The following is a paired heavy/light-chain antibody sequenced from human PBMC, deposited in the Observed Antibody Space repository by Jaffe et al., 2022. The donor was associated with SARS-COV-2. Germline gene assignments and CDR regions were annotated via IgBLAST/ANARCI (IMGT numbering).Heavy chain of an antibody. CDR3: ARDRGHSVAGTLEY. CDR2: VSGSGGTT. Sequence: EVQLLESGGGLVQPGGSLTLSCVASGFTFSSYAMSWVRQTPEKGLEWVSAVSGSGGTTYYADSVEGRFTVSRDNSENTLYLQMTSLRAEDLALYYCARDRGHSVAGTLEYWGQGTLVTVSS. J-gene: IGHJ4*02. V-gene: IGHV3-23*01. D-gene: IGHD6-19*01. CDR1: GFTFSSYA.
Light chain of an antibody. V-gene: IGKV1-8*01. J-gene: IGKJ1*01. CDR1: QGISSY. CDR3: QQYYDYLWT. CDR2: AAS. Sequence: AIRMTQSPSSISASTGDRVTITCRASQGISSYLAWYQQKPGKAPKLLISAASTLQSGVPSRFSGSGSGTDFTLTISCLQSEDFATYYCQQYYDYLWTFGQGTKVEIK.